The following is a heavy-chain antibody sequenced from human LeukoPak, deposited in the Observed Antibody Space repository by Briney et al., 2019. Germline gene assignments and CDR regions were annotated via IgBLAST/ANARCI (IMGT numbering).Heavy chain of an antibody. D-gene: IGHD6-13*01. V-gene: IGHV4-59*01. CDR2: IYYSGST. CDR1: GGSISSYY. CDR3: ARDIAAAEGGGFDY. Sequence: SETPSLTCTVSGGSISSYYWSWIRQPPGKGLEWIGYIYYSGSTNYNPSLKSRVTISVDTSKNQFSLKLSSVTAADTAVYYCARDIAAAEGGGFDYWGQGTLVTVSS. J-gene: IGHJ4*02.